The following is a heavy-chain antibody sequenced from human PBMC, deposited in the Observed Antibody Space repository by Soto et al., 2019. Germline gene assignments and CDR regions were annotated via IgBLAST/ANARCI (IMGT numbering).Heavy chain of an antibody. CDR1: GGTFSSYT. CDR2: IIPILGIP. D-gene: IGHD3-3*01. V-gene: IGHV1-69*08. J-gene: IGHJ5*02. Sequence: QVQLVQSGAEVKKPGSSVKVSCKASGGTFSSYTITWVRQAPGQGLEWMGRIIPILGIPNYAQNFQVRVTITADKSTSTAYMELSSLRSEDTGIYYCEKEGDFLRFDPWGQGTLVTVSS. CDR3: EKEGDFLRFDP.